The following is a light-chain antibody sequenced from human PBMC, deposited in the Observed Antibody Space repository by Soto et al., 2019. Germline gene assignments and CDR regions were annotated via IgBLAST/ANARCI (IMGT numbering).Light chain of an antibody. CDR2: YDT. Sequence: SYELTQPPSVSVAPGKTARITCGGNNIGSKGVHWYQQKPGQAPVLVIYYDTKRPSGIPERFSGSNSGNTATLTISRVEAGDEADYYCQVWDSSSDHLVVFGGGTKVTVL. CDR3: QVWDSSSDHLVV. V-gene: IGLV3-21*04. J-gene: IGLJ2*01. CDR1: NIGSKG.